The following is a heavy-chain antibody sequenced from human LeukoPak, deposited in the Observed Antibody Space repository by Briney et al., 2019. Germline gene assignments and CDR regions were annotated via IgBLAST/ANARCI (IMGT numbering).Heavy chain of an antibody. CDR2: IYYSGST. CDR1: GGSISSYY. Sequence: PSETLSLTCTVSGGSISSYYWSWIRQPPGKGLEWIGYIYYSGSTNYNPSLKSRVTISVDTSKNQFSLKLSSVTAADTAVYYCARGGPYLVVTAPWDYWGQGTLVTVPS. V-gene: IGHV4-59*01. J-gene: IGHJ4*02. CDR3: ARGGPYLVVTAPWDY. D-gene: IGHD2-21*02.